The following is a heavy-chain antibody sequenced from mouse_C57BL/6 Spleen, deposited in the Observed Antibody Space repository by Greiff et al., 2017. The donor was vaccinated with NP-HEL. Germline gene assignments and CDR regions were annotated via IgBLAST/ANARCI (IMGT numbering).Heavy chain of an antibody. CDR3: TREGALYLYDAMDY. J-gene: IGHJ4*01. D-gene: IGHD5-5*01. CDR2: ISSGGDYI. V-gene: IGHV5-9-1*02. Sequence: EVQLVESGEGLVKPGGSLKLSCAASGFTFSSYAMSWVRQTPEKRLEWVAYISSGGDYIYYADTVKGRFTISRDNARNTLYLQMSSLKSEDTAMYYCTREGALYLYDAMDYWGQGTSVTVSS. CDR1: GFTFSSYA.